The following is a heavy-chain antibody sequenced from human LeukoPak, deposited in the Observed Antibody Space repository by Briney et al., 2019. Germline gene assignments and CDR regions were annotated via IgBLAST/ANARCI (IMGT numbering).Heavy chain of an antibody. CDR3: ARDLAYYDTGVIDY. V-gene: IGHV1-2*02. CDR2: INPNSGGT. CDR1: GYTFTGYY. D-gene: IGHD3-9*01. Sequence: ASVKVSCKASGYTFTGYYMHWVRQAPGQGLEWMGWINPNSGGTNYAQKFQGRVTMTRDTSISTAYMELSRLRSDDTAVYYCARDLAYYDTGVIDYWGQGTLVTVSS. J-gene: IGHJ4*02.